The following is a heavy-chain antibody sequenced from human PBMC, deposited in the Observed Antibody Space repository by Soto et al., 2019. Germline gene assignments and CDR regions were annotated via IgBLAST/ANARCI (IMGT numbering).Heavy chain of an antibody. J-gene: IGHJ4*02. Sequence: EVQLVESGGDLVQPGGSLRLSCAASGFTVSNNYMTWVRQAPGKGLEWVSVLYSTGVRDYAASGKGRFIMSRDNSQNTVYLQMNSLTVVDMAVYYCLRGGRGSQTVGYWGQGTLVTVSS. CDR2: LYSTGVR. CDR3: LRGGRGSQTVGY. D-gene: IGHD3-10*01. CDR1: GFTVSNNY. V-gene: IGHV3-66*01.